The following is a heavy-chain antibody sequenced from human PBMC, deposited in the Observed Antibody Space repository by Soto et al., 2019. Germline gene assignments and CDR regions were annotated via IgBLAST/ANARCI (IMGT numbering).Heavy chain of an antibody. CDR1: GGSFSGYY. CDR2: INHSGST. D-gene: IGHD4-17*01. J-gene: IGHJ3*02. CDR3: ARTSTTLDAFDI. V-gene: IGHV4-34*01. Sequence: QVQLQQWGAGLLKPSETLSLTCAVYGGSFSGYYWSWIRQPPGKGLEWIGEINHSGSTNYNPSLKSRVTISVDTSKNQFSLNLSSVTAADTAVYYCARTSTTLDAFDIWGQGTMVTVSS.